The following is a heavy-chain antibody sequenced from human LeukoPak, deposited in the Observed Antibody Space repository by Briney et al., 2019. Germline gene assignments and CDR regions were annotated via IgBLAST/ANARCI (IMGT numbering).Heavy chain of an antibody. J-gene: IGHJ4*02. CDR2: ISGSGDTT. CDR1: GFTFSSYA. CDR3: AKGIRSSSWYCFDF. V-gene: IGHV3-23*01. D-gene: IGHD6-13*01. Sequence: GGSLRLSCAASGFTFSSYAMSWVRQAPGKGLEWVSVISGSGDTTYYADSVKGRFTISRDNSKNTLYLQMNSLRAEDTAVYYCAKGIRSSSWYCFDFWGQGTLVSVSS.